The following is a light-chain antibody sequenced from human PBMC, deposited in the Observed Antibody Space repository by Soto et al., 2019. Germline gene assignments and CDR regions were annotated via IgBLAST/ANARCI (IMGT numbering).Light chain of an antibody. V-gene: IGKV1-27*01. J-gene: IGKJ1*01. CDR3: PKYTSPPRA. CDR2: AAS. Sequence: DIQMTQSPSSLSASVEDRVTITCRASQGISNSLAWYQQKPGRVPNLLIYAASTLQSGVLSRLGGSGSGKVFLLTISTLQPKVVAIYYFPKYTSPPRAFGQGPKV. CDR1: QGISNS.